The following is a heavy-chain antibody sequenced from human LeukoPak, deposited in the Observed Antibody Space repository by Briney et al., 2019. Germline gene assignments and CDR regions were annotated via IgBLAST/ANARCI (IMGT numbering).Heavy chain of an antibody. CDR2: ISWNSGSI. J-gene: IGHJ3*02. D-gene: IGHD3-9*01. CDR1: GFTFDDYA. CDR3: AKTYYDILTGYRTGAFDI. V-gene: IGHV3-9*01. Sequence: GRSLRLSCAASGFTFDDYAMHWVRQAPGKGLEWVSGISWNSGSIGYADSVKGRFTISRDNAKNSLYLQMNSLRAEDTALYYCAKTYYDILTGYRTGAFDIWGQGTMVTVSS.